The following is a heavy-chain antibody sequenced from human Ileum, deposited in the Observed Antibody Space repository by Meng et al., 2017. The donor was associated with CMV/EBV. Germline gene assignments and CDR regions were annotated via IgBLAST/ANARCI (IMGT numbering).Heavy chain of an antibody. Sequence: GESLKISCAASGFTFSSYAMHWVRQAPGKGLEWVAVISYDGSNKYYADSVKGRFTISRDNSKNTLYLQMNSLRAEDTAVYYCARVIAARQDAFDIWGQGTMVTVSS. CDR1: GFTFSSYA. D-gene: IGHD6-6*01. CDR2: ISYDGSNK. V-gene: IGHV3-30*04. J-gene: IGHJ3*02. CDR3: ARVIAARQDAFDI.